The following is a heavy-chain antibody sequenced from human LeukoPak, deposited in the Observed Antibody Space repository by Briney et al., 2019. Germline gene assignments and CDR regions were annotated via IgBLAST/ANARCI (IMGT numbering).Heavy chain of an antibody. CDR2: IYPGDSDT. Sequence: GESLKISCKGSGYSFTSYWIGWVRQMPGKGLEWMGIIYPGDSDTRYSPSFQGQVTISADKSISTAYLQRSSLKASDTAMYYCASAVGTYDILTDYPYDAFDIWGQGTMVTVSS. J-gene: IGHJ3*02. CDR3: ASAVGTYDILTDYPYDAFDI. V-gene: IGHV5-51*01. CDR1: GYSFTSYW. D-gene: IGHD3-9*01.